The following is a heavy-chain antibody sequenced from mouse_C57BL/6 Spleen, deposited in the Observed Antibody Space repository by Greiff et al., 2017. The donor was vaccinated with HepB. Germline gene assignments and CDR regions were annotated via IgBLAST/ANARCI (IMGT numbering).Heavy chain of an antibody. CDR2: IDPSDSET. Sequence: QVHVKQPGAELVRPGSSVKLSCKASGYTFTSYWMHWVKQRPIQGLEWIGNIDPSDSETHYNQKFKDKATLTVDKSSSTAYMQLSSLTSEDSAVYYCARELGAYWGQGTLVTVSA. D-gene: IGHD4-1*01. V-gene: IGHV1-52*01. CDR3: ARELGAY. J-gene: IGHJ3*01. CDR1: GYTFTSYW.